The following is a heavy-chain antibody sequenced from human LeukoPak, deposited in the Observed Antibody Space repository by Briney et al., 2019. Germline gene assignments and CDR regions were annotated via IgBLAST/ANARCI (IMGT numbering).Heavy chain of an antibody. D-gene: IGHD5-18*01. CDR3: AREREHSYGSDLDH. CDR2: NNIAGRG. J-gene: IGHJ4*02. CDR1: GVALHTYN. V-gene: IGHV4-4*07. Sequence: SETLSLTCTVSGVALHTYNRMWIRQPAGERLEFIFRNNIAGRGDYSPSLKSRVTISVDRPNTRFSLELTSVAATDTGSYYCAREREHSYGSDLDHWGQGILVTVSS.